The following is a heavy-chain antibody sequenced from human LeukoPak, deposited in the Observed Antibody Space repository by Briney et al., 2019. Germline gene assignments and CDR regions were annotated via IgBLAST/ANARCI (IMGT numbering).Heavy chain of an antibody. J-gene: IGHJ4*02. D-gene: IGHD5-24*01. CDR3: ARETGRDGYKDLDY. V-gene: IGHV1-2*02. Sequence: ASVKVSCKSSEYTFTTYYIHWVRQAPGQGLEWMGWVNPDSGGTNYAQNFQGRVTLTRDTSISTAYMELSSLRSDDTAVYYCARETGRDGYKDLDYWGQGTLVTVSS. CDR2: VNPDSGGT. CDR1: EYTFTTYY.